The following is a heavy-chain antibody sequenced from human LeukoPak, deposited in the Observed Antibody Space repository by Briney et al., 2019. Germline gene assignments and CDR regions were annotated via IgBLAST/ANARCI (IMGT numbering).Heavy chain of an antibody. CDR2: ISPKNGDT. Sequence: ASVKVSCKASNYTFSEYTINWVRQAPGQGLEWMGWISPKNGDTNPAQTCQGRVTMTTETSTTTAYRDRRNLTSDDTAVYFCARGPLYGDYYCDFSGQGTLVTVSS. D-gene: IGHD4-17*01. CDR3: ARGPLYGDYYCDF. J-gene: IGHJ4*02. V-gene: IGHV1-18*01. CDR1: NYTFSEYT.